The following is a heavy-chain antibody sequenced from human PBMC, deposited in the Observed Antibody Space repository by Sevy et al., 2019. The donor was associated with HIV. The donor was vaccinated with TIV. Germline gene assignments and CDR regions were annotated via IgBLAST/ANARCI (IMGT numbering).Heavy chain of an antibody. CDR3: ARDGDYYDSSGYGDY. Sequence: GGFLRLSCAASGFTFSSYWMSWVRQAPGKGLEWVANIKQDGSEKYYVDSVKVRFTISRDNAKNSLYLQMNSLRAEDTAVYYCARDGDYYDSSGYGDYWGQGTLVTVSS. CDR1: GFTFSSYW. V-gene: IGHV3-7*01. D-gene: IGHD3-22*01. J-gene: IGHJ4*02. CDR2: IKQDGSEK.